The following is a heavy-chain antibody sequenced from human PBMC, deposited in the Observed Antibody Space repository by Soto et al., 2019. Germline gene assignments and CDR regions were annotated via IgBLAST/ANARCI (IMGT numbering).Heavy chain of an antibody. Sequence: GGSLRLSCAASGFTFSSYEMNWVRQAPGKGLEWVSYISSSGSTIYYADSVKGRFTISRDNAKNSLYLQMNSLRAEDTAVYYCARDRLGVGGYSGYEAFLAGWGQGTLVTVSS. V-gene: IGHV3-48*03. CDR2: ISSSGSTI. J-gene: IGHJ4*02. CDR1: GFTFSSYE. D-gene: IGHD5-12*01. CDR3: ARDRLGVGGYSGYEAFLAG.